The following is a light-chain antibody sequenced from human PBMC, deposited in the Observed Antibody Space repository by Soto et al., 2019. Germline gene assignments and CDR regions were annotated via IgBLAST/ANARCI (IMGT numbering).Light chain of an antibody. V-gene: IGLV2-11*01. CDR3: CSFAGSYTFWV. CDR2: DVS. Sequence: QSALTQPRSVSGSPGQSVTISCTGTSSDVGDYNYVSWYQQYPGKAPKLVIHDVSKRPSGVPDRFSGSKSGNTASLTISGLQAEDEADYYCCSFAGSYTFWVFGGGTKVTVL. J-gene: IGLJ3*02. CDR1: SSDVGDYNY.